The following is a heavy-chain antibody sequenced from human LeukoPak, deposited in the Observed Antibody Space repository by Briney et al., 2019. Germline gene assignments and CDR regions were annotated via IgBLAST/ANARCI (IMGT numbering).Heavy chain of an antibody. CDR3: ARDADYDFWSGLFDY. CDR2: ISYDGSNK. Sequence: GGSLRLSCAASGFTFSSYAMHWVRQAPGKGLEWVAVISYDGSNKYYADSVKGRFTISRDNSKNTLYLQMNSLRAEDTAVYYCARDADYDFWSGLFDYWGQGTLVTVSS. D-gene: IGHD3-3*01. V-gene: IGHV3-30-3*01. J-gene: IGHJ4*02. CDR1: GFTFSSYA.